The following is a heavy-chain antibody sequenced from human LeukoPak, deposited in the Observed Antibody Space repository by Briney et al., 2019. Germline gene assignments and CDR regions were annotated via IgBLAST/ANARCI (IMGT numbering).Heavy chain of an antibody. CDR1: GYTFPSYW. D-gene: IGHD3-16*01. V-gene: IGHV5-51*01. CDR2: IYPGDSDT. CDR3: ARGFVRDY. Sequence: GESLKISCKGSGYTFPSYWIAWVRQMPGKGLEWMGIIYPGDSDTRYSPSFQGQVSISADKSINTAYLQWSSLKASDSAMYYCARGFVRDYWGQGTLVTVSS. J-gene: IGHJ4*02.